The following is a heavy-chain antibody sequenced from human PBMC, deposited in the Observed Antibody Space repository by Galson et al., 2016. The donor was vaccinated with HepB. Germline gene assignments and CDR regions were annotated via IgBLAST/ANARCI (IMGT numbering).Heavy chain of an antibody. CDR3: ATLLVGLGGAGY. CDR1: GDSVDGGLYH. V-gene: IGHV4-61*01. J-gene: IGHJ4*02. CDR2: TYYGQGN. D-gene: IGHD3-16*01. Sequence: SETLSLTCTVSGDSVDGGLYHWIWVRQPAGKGLEWMGHTYYGQGNRYSPSLKSRFSISIDTSKNQFSLTLTSVTAADTAIYYCATLLVGLGGAGYWGQGILVTVSS.